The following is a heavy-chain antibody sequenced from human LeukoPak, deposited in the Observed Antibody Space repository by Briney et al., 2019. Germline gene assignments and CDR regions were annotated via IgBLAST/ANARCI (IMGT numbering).Heavy chain of an antibody. CDR3: ARIPLGYSGAYYFDY. CDR1: RGSISGSIRSYY. V-gene: IGHV4-4*09. D-gene: IGHD5-12*01. Sequence: SETLSLTCTVSRGSISGSIRSYYWSWLRQPPGKGLGWIGYISSSGSVNDNPSLRSRATISVDTSKNQFFLNLSSVSAADTAVYYCARIPLGYSGAYYFDYWGQGTLVTVSP. CDR2: ISSSGSV. J-gene: IGHJ4*02.